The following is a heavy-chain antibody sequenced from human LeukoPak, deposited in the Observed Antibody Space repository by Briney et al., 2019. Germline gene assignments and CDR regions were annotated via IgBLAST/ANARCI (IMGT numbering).Heavy chain of an antibody. CDR2: ISGSGDST. D-gene: IGHD3-16*02. V-gene: IGHV3-23*01. CDR3: AKDHYRYYDYVWGSYLIGGYFDY. CDR1: GFTFNSYV. Sequence: GGSLRLSCAASGFTFNSYVMSWDRQAPGEGLEWGSAISGSGDSTYYADSVKGRFTISRDNSKNTLYLQMNSMRAEATAVYYCAKDHYRYYDYVWGSYLIGGYFDYWGQGTLVTVSS. J-gene: IGHJ4*02.